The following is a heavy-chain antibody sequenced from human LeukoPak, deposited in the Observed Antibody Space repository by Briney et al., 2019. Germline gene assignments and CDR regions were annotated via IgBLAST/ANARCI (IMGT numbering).Heavy chain of an antibody. Sequence: GGSLRLSCAASGFTFSSYSMNWVRQAPGKGLEWVSSISSSSSYIYYAASVKGRFTISRDNAKNSLYLQINSLRAEDTAVYYCARYGDPSLDPYYYCGMDVWGQGTTVTVSS. CDR1: GFTFSSYS. D-gene: IGHD2-21*02. CDR3: ARYGDPSLDPYYYCGMDV. CDR2: ISSSSSYI. J-gene: IGHJ6*02. V-gene: IGHV3-21*01.